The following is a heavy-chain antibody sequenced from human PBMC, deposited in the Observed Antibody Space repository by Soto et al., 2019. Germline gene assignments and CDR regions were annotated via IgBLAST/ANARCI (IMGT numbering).Heavy chain of an antibody. CDR1: GGTFSSYA. V-gene: IGHV1-69*13. CDR2: IIPIFGTA. CDR3: ATLPRYSNPRIGWFDP. Sequence: VRVSCTASGGTFSSYAISWVRQAPGQGLEWMGGIIPIFGTANYAQKFQGRVTITADESTSTAYMELSSLRSEDTAVYYCATLPRYSNPRIGWFDPWGQGTLVTVSS. D-gene: IGHD4-4*01. J-gene: IGHJ5*02.